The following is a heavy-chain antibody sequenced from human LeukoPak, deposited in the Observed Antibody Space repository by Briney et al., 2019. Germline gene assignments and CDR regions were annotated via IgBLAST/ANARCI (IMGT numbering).Heavy chain of an antibody. CDR1: GITLSNYG. J-gene: IGHJ4*02. V-gene: IGHV3-23*01. CDR3: AKRGVVIRVILVGFHKEAYYFDS. D-gene: IGHD3-22*01. CDR2: IGGSGGNT. Sequence: GGSLRLSCAVSGITLSNYGMSWVRQALGKGLEWVSGIGGSGGNTYYADSAKGRFAISRDNSKNTLYLQMNSLRAEDTAVYFCAKRGVVIRVILVGFHKEAYYFDSWGQGALVTVSS.